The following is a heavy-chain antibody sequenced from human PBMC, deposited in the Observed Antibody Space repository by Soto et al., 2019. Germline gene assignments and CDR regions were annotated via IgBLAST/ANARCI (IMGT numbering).Heavy chain of an antibody. CDR2: ISAYNGNT. CDR3: ARVDDRYFDY. J-gene: IGHJ4*02. V-gene: IGHV1-18*01. Sequence: ASVPVSCKASCYTFTRYGIIWVRQAPGQGLEWMGWISAYNGNTNYAQKLQGRVTMTTDTSTSTAYMELRSLRSDDTAVYYCARVDDRYFDYWGQGTLVTVSS. CDR1: CYTFTRYG. D-gene: IGHD2-2*03.